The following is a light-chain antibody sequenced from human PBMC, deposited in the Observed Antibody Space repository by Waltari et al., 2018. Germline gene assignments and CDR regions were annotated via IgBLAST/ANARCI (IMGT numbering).Light chain of an antibody. Sequence: QSALTQPASVSGSPGQSITISCTGTSSDVGGYNYVSWYQQHPGKAPKLMIYEVSNRPSGVSNRFSGYKSGNTASLTISVLQAEDEADYYCSSYTSSSTYVFGTGTKVTVL. CDR2: EVS. J-gene: IGLJ1*01. CDR1: SSDVGGYNY. V-gene: IGLV2-14*01. CDR3: SSYTSSSTYV.